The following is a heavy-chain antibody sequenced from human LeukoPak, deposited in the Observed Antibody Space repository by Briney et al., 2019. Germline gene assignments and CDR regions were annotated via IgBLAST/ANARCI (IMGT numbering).Heavy chain of an antibody. V-gene: IGHV3-23*01. J-gene: IGHJ4*02. CDR1: GFTFSSYA. D-gene: IGHD3-22*01. CDR3: AILHGYYDGSGFWVQ. Sequence: GGSLRLSCAASGFTFSSYAMSWVRQAPGKGLEWVSFISPSGDRTSNADSVEGRFTISRDNTRNTLYLQMNSLRDEDTGVYYCAILHGYYDGSGFWVQWGQGTLVTVSS. CDR2: ISPSGDRT.